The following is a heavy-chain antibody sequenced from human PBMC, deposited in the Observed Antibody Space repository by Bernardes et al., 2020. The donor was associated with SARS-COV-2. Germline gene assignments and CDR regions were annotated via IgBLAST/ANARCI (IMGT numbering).Heavy chain of an antibody. CDR3: ATELQYDDLY. CDR1: GLVFSNTV. D-gene: IGHD3-16*01. CDR2: ISAVRNT. V-gene: IGHV3-53*01. J-gene: IGHJ4*02. Sequence: GGSLRLSCRTSGLVFSNTVMAWVRQAPGKGLEWVATISAVRNTHYADSTLGRFTISRDDANNVVYLQMNSLRAEDTATYFCATELQYDDLYWGQGTRVTVSS.